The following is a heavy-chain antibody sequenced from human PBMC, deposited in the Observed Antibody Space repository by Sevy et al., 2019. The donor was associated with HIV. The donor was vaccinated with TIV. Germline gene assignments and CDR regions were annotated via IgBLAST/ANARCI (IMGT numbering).Heavy chain of an antibody. CDR2: ISSSGSTI. V-gene: IGHV3-48*03. CDR3: ARSTRYYYYMDV. Sequence: GGSLRLSCAASGFTFSSYEMNWVRQAPGKGLEWVSYISSSGSTIYYADSVKGRFTISRDNAKNSLYLQMNSLRAEDTAVYYYARSTRYYYYMDVWGKGTTVTVSS. J-gene: IGHJ6*03. CDR1: GFTFSSYE.